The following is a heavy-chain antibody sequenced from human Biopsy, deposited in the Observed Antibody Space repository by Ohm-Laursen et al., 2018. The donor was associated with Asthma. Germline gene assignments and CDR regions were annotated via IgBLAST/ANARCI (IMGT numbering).Heavy chain of an antibody. CDR2: IHYSGST. Sequence: TLSLTCTVSGASIKTDDHYWSWLRQPPGKGLEWFGFIHYSGSTSYNPSLKGGVTISVDTSKNQFSLKLSSVTAADTPVYYCARASVAASSNWFDPWGQGTLVTVSS. V-gene: IGHV4-30-4*01. CDR3: ARASVAASSNWFDP. CDR1: GASIKTDDHY. J-gene: IGHJ5*02. D-gene: IGHD6-19*01.